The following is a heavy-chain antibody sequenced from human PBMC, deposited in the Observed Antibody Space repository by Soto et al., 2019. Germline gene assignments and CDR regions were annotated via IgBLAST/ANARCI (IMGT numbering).Heavy chain of an antibody. CDR1: GYSFTSYW. D-gene: IGHD1-7*01. CDR3: ARQTGITGTTSYYCMVA. CDR2: IYPGDSDT. V-gene: IGHV5-51*01. Sequence: PGESMKISCKGSGYSFTSYWIGWVRQMPXKGLEWMGIIYPGDSDTRYSPSFQGQVTISADKSISTAYLQWSSLKASDTAMYYCARQTGITGTTSYYCMVAWGQGTTVTVS. J-gene: IGHJ6*02.